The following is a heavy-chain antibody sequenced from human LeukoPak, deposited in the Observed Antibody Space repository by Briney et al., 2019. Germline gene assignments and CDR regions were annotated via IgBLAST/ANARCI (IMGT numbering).Heavy chain of an antibody. CDR1: GGSISSGSYY. CDR3: ARSQYYYDSSGFSAFDI. V-gene: IGHV4-61*02. Sequence: SQTLSLTCTVSGGSISSGSYYWSWIRQPAGKGLEWIGRIYTSGSTNYNPSLKGRVTISVDTSKNQFSLKLSSVTAADTAVYYCARSQYYYDSSGFSAFDIWGQGTMVTVSS. J-gene: IGHJ3*02. CDR2: IYTSGST. D-gene: IGHD3-22*01.